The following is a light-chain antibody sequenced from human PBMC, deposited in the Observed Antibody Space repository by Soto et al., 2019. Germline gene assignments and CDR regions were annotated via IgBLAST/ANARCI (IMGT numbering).Light chain of an antibody. CDR3: QQYNNWLMLS. J-gene: IGKJ4*01. CDR2: GSS. Sequence: EIVMTQSPAILSVSPGERATLSCRASQSVSSNLAWYQQKPVQTPRLLIYGSSTRATGIPARFSGSGSGTEFTLTISSLQSEDFGIYYCQQYNNWLMLSFGGGTKVDI. V-gene: IGKV3-15*01. CDR1: QSVSSN.